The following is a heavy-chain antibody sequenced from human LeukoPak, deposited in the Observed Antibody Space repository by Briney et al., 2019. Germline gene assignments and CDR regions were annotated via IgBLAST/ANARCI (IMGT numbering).Heavy chain of an antibody. CDR1: GGSISSYY. Sequence: SETLSLTCTVSGGSISSYYWSWIRQPAGKGLEWIGRIYISGSTNYNPSLKSRVTMSVDTSKNQFSLKLSSVTAADTAVYYCAGIPAATGYYYYGMDVWGQGTTVTVSS. CDR2: IYISGST. V-gene: IGHV4-4*07. D-gene: IGHD2-2*01. CDR3: AGIPAATGYYYYGMDV. J-gene: IGHJ6*02.